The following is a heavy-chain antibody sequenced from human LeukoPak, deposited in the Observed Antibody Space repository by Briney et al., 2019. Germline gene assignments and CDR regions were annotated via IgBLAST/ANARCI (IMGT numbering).Heavy chain of an antibody. CDR1: GGSISSGSYY. CDR2: IYTSGST. J-gene: IGHJ5*02. V-gene: IGHV4-61*02. Sequence: SETLSLTCTVSGGSISSGSYYWSWIRQPAGKGLEWIGRIYTSGSTNYNPSLKSRVTISVDTSKNQFSLKLSSVTAADTAVYYCARHRGRGYCSSTSCRNFGWFDPWGQGTLVTVSS. D-gene: IGHD2-2*01. CDR3: ARHRGRGYCSSTSCRNFGWFDP.